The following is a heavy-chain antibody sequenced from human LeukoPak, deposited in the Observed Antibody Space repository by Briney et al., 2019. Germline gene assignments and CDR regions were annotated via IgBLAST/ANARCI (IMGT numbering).Heavy chain of an antibody. CDR3: VLSSGNYAIPFDY. J-gene: IGHJ4*02. V-gene: IGHV3-7*01. CDR1: GFTFSRYW. Sequence: GGSLRLSCAASGFTFSRYWMSWVRQAPGQGLEWVANTKQDGSEKYYLESVKGRFTISRDNAKNSLYLHMNSLRGEDTAVYYCVLSSGNYAIPFDYWGQGTLVTVSS. D-gene: IGHD1-26*01. CDR2: TKQDGSEK.